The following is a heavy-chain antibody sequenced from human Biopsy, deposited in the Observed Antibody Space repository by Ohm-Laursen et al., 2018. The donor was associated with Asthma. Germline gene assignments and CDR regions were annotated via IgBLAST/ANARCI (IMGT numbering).Heavy chain of an antibody. CDR2: ISVYNGNT. CDR3: ARAVDYSHYYGIDV. Sequence: ASVKVSCKTSGYTFNSAGITWVRQAPGQGLEWMGWISVYNGNTKVAQKLQDRVTMITDTSTSTAFMELRSLRSDDTAVYFCARAVDYSHYYGIDVWGQGTTVTVS. J-gene: IGHJ6*02. V-gene: IGHV1-18*01. D-gene: IGHD3-10*01. CDR1: GYTFNSAG.